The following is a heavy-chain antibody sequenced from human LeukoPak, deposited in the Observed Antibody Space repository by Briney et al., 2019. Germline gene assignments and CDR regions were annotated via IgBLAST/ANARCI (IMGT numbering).Heavy chain of an antibody. CDR3: ARDSSNQYSSGWGTDY. J-gene: IGHJ4*02. D-gene: IGHD6-19*01. CDR1: GGTFSSYA. CDR2: IIPIFGTA. Sequence: ASVKVSCKXSGGTFSSYAISWVRQSPGQGLEWMGGIIPIFGTANYAQKFQGRVTITADESTSTAYMELSSLRSEDTAVYYCARDSSNQYSSGWGTDYWGQGTLVTVSS. V-gene: IGHV1-69*13.